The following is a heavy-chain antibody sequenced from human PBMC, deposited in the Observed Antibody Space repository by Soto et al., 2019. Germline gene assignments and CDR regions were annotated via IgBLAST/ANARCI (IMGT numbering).Heavy chain of an antibody. Sequence: LRLSCAASGFTFSSYWMSWVRQAPGKGLEWVANIKQDGSEKYYVDSVKGRFTISRDNAKNSLYLQMNSLRAEDTAVYYCARDYQDNWNYGYYYYGMDVWGQGTTVTVSS. J-gene: IGHJ6*02. CDR2: IKQDGSEK. V-gene: IGHV3-7*01. CDR1: GFTFSSYW. D-gene: IGHD1-7*01. CDR3: ARDYQDNWNYGYYYYGMDV.